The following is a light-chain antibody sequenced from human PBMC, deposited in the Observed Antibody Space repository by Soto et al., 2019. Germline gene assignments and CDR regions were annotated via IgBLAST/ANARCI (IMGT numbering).Light chain of an antibody. CDR2: AAS. J-gene: IGKJ5*01. V-gene: IGKV1-39*01. Sequence: DIQMTQSPSSLYASVGDRVTITCRASQSISNYLNWYQQKPGKAPKLLIYAASSLQSGVPSRFSGSGSGTDFTLTISSLQPEDFAIYYCQPTHSFPITVGPGTRLEIK. CDR1: QSISNY. CDR3: QPTHSFPIT.